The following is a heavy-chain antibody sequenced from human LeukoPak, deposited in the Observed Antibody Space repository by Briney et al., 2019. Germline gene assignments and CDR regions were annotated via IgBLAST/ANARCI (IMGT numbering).Heavy chain of an antibody. D-gene: IGHD3-22*01. Sequence: RASVKVSCKASGGTFSSYAICWVRQAPGQGLEWMGGIIPIFGTENYAQKFQGRVTITADESTSTAYMELSSLRSEETAVYYCARSEGGYYDSSGYSMAEYWGQGSLVTVSS. CDR1: GGTFSSYA. CDR2: IIPIFGTE. J-gene: IGHJ4*02. CDR3: ARSEGGYYDSSGYSMAEY. V-gene: IGHV1-69*13.